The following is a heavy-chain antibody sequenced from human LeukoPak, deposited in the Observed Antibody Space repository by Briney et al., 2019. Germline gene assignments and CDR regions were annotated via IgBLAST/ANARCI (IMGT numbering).Heavy chain of an antibody. CDR1: GFTVSNDY. J-gene: IGHJ4*02. D-gene: IGHD6-13*01. CDR2: IYGGGDT. CDR3: AKTTGGAAAGSCLEG. Sequence: GGSLRLSCAVSGFTVSNDYMSWVRQAPGKGLEWVSVIYGGGDTYYADSVRGRFTISRDNFENTLFLQMDSLRAEDTAVYYCAKTTGGAAAGSCLEGWGQGTLVTVSS. V-gene: IGHV3-53*01.